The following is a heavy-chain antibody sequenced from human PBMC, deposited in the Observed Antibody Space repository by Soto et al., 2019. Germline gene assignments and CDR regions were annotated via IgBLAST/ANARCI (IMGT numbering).Heavy chain of an antibody. CDR3: ARILGYCGGDCYSDY. CDR2: IFSNDEK. CDR1: GFSLSNARMG. Sequence: QVTLKESGPVLVKPTETLTLTCTVSGFSLSNARMGVSWIRQPPGKALEWLAHIFSNDEKSYSTSLKSRLTISKDTSKSQVVLTMTNMDPVDTATYYCARILGYCGGDCYSDYWGQGTLVTVSS. D-gene: IGHD2-21*02. V-gene: IGHV2-26*01. J-gene: IGHJ4*02.